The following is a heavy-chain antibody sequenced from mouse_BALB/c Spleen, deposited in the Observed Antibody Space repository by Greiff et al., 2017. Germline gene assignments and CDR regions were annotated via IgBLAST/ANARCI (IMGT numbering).Heavy chain of an antibody. V-gene: IGHV2-9*02. CDR1: GFSLTSYG. J-gene: IGHJ4*01. D-gene: IGHD2-1*01. CDR3: ARGLYGNYLYYYAMDY. Sequence: VQLVESGPGLVAPSQSLSITCTVSGFSLTSYGVHWVRQPPGKGLEWLGVIWAGGSTNYNSALMSRLSISKDNSKSQVFLKMNSLQTDDTAMYYCARGLYGNYLYYYAMDYWGQGTSVTVSS. CDR2: IWAGGST.